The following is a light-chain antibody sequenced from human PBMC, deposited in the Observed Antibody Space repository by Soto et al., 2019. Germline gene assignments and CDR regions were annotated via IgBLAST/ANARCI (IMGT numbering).Light chain of an antibody. CDR3: GTWDSRLSAPYL. CDR1: SNLADNY. CDR2: DNN. Sequence: QSVLTQPPSVSAAPGQEVTISCSGSSNLADNYVSWYQHLPGAAPKILIYDNNKRPSGIPDRFSGSKSGASATLGITGLQTGDEADYYCGTWDSRLSAPYLFGTGTKVTVL. V-gene: IGLV1-51*01. J-gene: IGLJ1*01.